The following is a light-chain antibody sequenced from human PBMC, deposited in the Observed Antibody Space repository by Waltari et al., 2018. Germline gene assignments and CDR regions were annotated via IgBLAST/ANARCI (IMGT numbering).Light chain of an antibody. V-gene: IGLV1-40*01. CDR2: ANN. CDR1: SSNTGAGYD. CDR3: QSYDSSLSSVV. Sequence: QSVLTQAPSVSGAPGQRVTISCTGSSSNTGAGYDVPWYQQLSGTASKLLNYANNNRPSGVPDRFSGSKSGTSASLAISCLQAEDEAHYYCQSYDSSLSSVVFGGGTKLTVL. J-gene: IGLJ3*02.